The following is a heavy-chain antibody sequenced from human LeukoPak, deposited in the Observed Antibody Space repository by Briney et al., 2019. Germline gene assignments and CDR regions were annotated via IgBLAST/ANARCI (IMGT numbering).Heavy chain of an antibody. Sequence: PGGSLTLSCAASGFTFSSYAMSWVRQAPGKGLEWVSAISGSGGRTYYADSVKGRFTISRDNSENTLYLQMNSLRAEDTAVHYCAKETDFWSGYVDYWGQGTLVSVSS. D-gene: IGHD3-3*01. J-gene: IGHJ4*02. CDR3: AKETDFWSGYVDY. V-gene: IGHV3-23*01. CDR1: GFTFSSYA. CDR2: ISGSGGRT.